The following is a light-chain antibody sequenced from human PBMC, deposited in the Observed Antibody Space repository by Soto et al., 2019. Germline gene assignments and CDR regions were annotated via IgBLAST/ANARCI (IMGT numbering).Light chain of an antibody. CDR2: AAS. CDR1: QGIRNY. Sequence: DIQMTQSPSSLSASVGDRVTITCRASQGIRNYLAWYQQRPGKVPKLLIYAASTLQSGVPSRFSGSGSGKDFTLTISSLQPEDIATYYCQQSYNGPFTFGPGTKVDI. J-gene: IGKJ3*01. V-gene: IGKV1-27*01. CDR3: QQSYNGPFT.